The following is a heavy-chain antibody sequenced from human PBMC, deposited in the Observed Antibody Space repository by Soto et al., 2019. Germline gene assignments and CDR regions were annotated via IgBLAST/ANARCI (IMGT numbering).Heavy chain of an antibody. D-gene: IGHD3-10*01. CDR1: GFTFSSYA. Sequence: GGSLRLSWAASGFTFSSYAMRWVRQAPGKGLEWVAVISYDGSNKYYADSVKGRFTISRDNSKNTLYLQMNSLRAEDTAVYYCARDERPTNYYGSGIPLWAFDIWGQGTMVTVSS. V-gene: IGHV3-30-3*01. J-gene: IGHJ3*02. CDR2: ISYDGSNK. CDR3: ARDERPTNYYGSGIPLWAFDI.